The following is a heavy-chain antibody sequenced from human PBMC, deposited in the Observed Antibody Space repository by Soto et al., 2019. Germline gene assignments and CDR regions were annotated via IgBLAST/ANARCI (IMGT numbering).Heavy chain of an antibody. D-gene: IGHD6-13*01. CDR2: IYYSGST. J-gene: IGHJ5*02. CDR3: ARDQRSWYNWFDP. CDR1: GGSISSGGYY. V-gene: IGHV4-31*03. Sequence: SETLSLTGTVSGGSISSGGYYWSWIRQHPGKGLEWIGYIYYSGSTYYNPSLKSRVTISVDTSKNQFSLKLSSVTAADTAVYYCARDQRSWYNWFDPWGQGTLVTVSS.